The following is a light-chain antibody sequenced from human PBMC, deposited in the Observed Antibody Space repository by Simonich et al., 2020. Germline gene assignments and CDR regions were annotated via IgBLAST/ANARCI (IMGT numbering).Light chain of an antibody. J-gene: IGKJ1*01. Sequence: DIQMTQSPSSLSASVGDGVTITCRASQGISNSLAWYQQKPGKAPKLLLYAASRLESGVPSRFSGSGSGTDYTLTISSLQPDDFATYYCQQYNSYSTFGQGTKVEIK. CDR1: QGISNS. CDR2: AAS. V-gene: IGKV1-NL1*01. CDR3: QQYNSYST.